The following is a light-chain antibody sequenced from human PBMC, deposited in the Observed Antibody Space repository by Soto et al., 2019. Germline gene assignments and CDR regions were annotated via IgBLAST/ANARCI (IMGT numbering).Light chain of an antibody. J-gene: IGLJ1*01. CDR1: GSDVGTYNY. CDR3: SSYAGSNNLGV. V-gene: IGLV2-8*01. Sequence: VLTQPPSASGSPGQSIYISCTGTGSDVGTYNYVSWYQQHPGKAPKLIIYEVSKRPSGVPDRFSGSKSGNTASLTVSGLQAEDEAEYYCSSYAGSNNLGVFGTGTKVTVL. CDR2: EVS.